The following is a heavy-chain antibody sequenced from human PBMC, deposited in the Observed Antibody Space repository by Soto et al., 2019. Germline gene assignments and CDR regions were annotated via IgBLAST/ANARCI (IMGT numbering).Heavy chain of an antibody. CDR2: IIPIFGTA. J-gene: IGHJ4*02. D-gene: IGHD4-17*01. V-gene: IGHV1-69*06. Sequence: SVKVSCKASGGTFSSYAISWVRQAPGQGLEWMGGIIPIFGTANYAQKFQGRVTITADKSTSTAYMELSSLRSEDTAVYYCARDPTVTNQQFDYCGQGTIVTVYS. CDR1: GGTFSSYA. CDR3: ARDPTVTNQQFDY.